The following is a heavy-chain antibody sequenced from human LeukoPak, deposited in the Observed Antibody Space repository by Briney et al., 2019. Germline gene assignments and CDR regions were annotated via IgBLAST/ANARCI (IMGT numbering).Heavy chain of an antibody. V-gene: IGHV3-23*01. CDR2: ISASNGNT. D-gene: IGHD3-22*01. J-gene: IGHJ4*02. CDR1: GFTFSSYA. Sequence: GGSLRLSCAGSGFTFSSYAMTWVRQAPGKGLKWVSGISASNGNTYHADSVKGRFTISRDNTKGTLYLQMNSLRVEDTAVYYCAKGSSVSWYSALEYWGQGTLVTVSS. CDR3: AKGSSVSWYSALEY.